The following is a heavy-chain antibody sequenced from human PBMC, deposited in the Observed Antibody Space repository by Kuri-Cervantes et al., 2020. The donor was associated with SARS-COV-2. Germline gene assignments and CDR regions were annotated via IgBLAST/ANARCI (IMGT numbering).Heavy chain of an antibody. CDR1: GGSFSGYY. D-gene: IGHD3-10*01. V-gene: IGHV4-34*01. J-gene: IGHJ6*03. Sequence: SETLSLTCAVYGGSFSGYYWSWIRQPPGKGLEWIGEINHSGSTIYNPSLRGRLTISVDTSKNQVSLKLTSVTAADTAVYYCATNSVSDSYYNGDMDVWGKGTTVTVSS. CDR3: ATNSVSDSYYNGDMDV. CDR2: INHSGST.